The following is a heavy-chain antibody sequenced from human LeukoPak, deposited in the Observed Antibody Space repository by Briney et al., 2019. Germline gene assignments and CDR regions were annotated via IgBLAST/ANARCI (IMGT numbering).Heavy chain of an antibody. D-gene: IGHD2-15*01. J-gene: IGHJ4*02. CDR1: GYTFSGYY. CDR3: ARDGGQFVARAFDY. V-gene: IGHV1-2*02. Sequence: APVKVSCKASGYTFSGYYMHWVRHAPGQGLEWMGWITPNSGGKNYAQKFQGRVTMTRDTSISTAYMELSRLRSDDTAVYYCARDGGQFVARAFDYWGQGTLVTVSS. CDR2: ITPNSGGK.